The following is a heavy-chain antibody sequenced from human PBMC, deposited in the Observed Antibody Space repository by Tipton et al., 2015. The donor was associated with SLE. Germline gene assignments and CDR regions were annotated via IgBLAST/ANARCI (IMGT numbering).Heavy chain of an antibody. D-gene: IGHD2-21*02. CDR3: ASVRLTGWYFDL. Sequence: SLRLSCAASGFTFSNYALTWVRQAPGKGLEWVSGISGSAGSTYYADSVKGRFTISRDNSKNTLYMQMNSLRAEDTAVYYCASVRLTGWYFDLWGRGTLVTVSS. CDR1: GFTFSNYA. J-gene: IGHJ2*01. V-gene: IGHV3-23*01. CDR2: ISGSAGST.